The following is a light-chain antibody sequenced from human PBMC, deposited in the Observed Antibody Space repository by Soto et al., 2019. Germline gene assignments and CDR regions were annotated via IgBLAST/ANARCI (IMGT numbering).Light chain of an antibody. CDR2: GVT. V-gene: IGLV2-14*03. J-gene: IGLJ1*01. Sequence: QSVLTQPTSVSGSPGQSITISCTGNHNDIGTYDYVSWYQQHPGRAPRLLIHGVTTRPSGISGRFSASKSGLTASLTISGLQPEEEADYYCSSLTSNRIYVFEPGTKVTVL. CDR1: HNDIGTYDY. CDR3: SSLTSNRIYV.